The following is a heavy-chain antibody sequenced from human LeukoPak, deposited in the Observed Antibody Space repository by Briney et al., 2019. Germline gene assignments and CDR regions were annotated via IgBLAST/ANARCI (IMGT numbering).Heavy chain of an antibody. CDR2: IDYSGNT. Sequence: SQTLSLTCTVSGGSISRSRYYWGWIRQSPGKGLEWIGSIDYSGNTDYNPSLKSRVSLSVDTSKKQFSLKLNSVTAADTAVYYCEGSGNYNAAFDIWGQGTMVTVSS. CDR1: GGSISRSRYY. CDR3: EGSGNYNAAFDI. J-gene: IGHJ3*02. V-gene: IGHV4-39*07. D-gene: IGHD3-10*01.